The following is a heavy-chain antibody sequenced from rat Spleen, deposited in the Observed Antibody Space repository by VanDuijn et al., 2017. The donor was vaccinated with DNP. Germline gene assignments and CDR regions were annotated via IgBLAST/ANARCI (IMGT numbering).Heavy chain of an antibody. CDR1: GITFSDHN. CDR2: IIHDGSST. V-gene: IGHV5-7*01. Sequence: EVQLVESGGGLVQPGRSLKLSCVVSGITFSDHNMAWVRQAPTKGLEWVATIIHDGSSTYYRDSVKGRFIISRNNAKSTLYLQMDSLRSDDTATYYCAGRPPPTRGPFDYWGQGIMVTVSS. CDR3: AGRPPPTRGPFDY. D-gene: IGHD1-4*01. J-gene: IGHJ2*01.